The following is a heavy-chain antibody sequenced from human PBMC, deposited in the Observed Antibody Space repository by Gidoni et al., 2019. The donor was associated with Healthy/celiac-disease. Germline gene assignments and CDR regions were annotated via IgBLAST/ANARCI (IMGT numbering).Heavy chain of an antibody. Sequence: EVQLVESGGVLVQRGGSLSLSCAASGFTCSCYNMHWVRQATGKGLEWVSAFGTASDTYYPGSVKGRFTISRENAKSSLYLHMNSLRAGDTAVYYSARSGYCSSTSCYNNAFDIWGQGTMVTVSS. V-gene: IGHV3-13*01. D-gene: IGHD2-2*03. CDR3: ARSGYCSSTSCYNNAFDI. CDR2: FGTASDT. J-gene: IGHJ3*02. CDR1: GFTCSCYN.